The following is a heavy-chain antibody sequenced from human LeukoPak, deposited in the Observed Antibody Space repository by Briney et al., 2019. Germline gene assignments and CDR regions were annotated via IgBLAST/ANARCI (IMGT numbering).Heavy chain of an antibody. D-gene: IGHD2-21*01. V-gene: IGHV4-34*01. CDR3: ARPGVVRRAFDI. CDR1: GGSFSGYY. CDR2: INHSGST. Sequence: SETLSLTCAVYGGSFSGYYWSWIRQPPGKGLEWIGEINHSGSTNYNPSLKSRVTISVDTSKNQFSLKLSSVTAADTAVYYCARPGVVRRAFDIWGQGTMVTVSS. J-gene: IGHJ3*02.